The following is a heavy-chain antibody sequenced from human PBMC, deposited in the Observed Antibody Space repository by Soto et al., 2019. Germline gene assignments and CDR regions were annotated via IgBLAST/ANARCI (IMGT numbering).Heavy chain of an antibody. J-gene: IGHJ6*02. CDR2: INPNSGDT. Sequence: EASVKVSCKASGYTFTGFYIHWVRQAPGQGLEWIGWINPNSGDTNYALNFQGRVSLTRDTSTNTAYMELSRLRFDDTAVYYCASIALPAAIGDYYGVDVWGQGTTVTVSS. CDR1: GYTFTGFY. D-gene: IGHD2-2*01. V-gene: IGHV1-2*02. CDR3: ASIALPAAIGDYYGVDV.